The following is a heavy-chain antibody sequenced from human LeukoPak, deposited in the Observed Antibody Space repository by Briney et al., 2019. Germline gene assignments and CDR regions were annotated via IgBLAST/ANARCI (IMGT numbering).Heavy chain of an antibody. CDR1: GGSISSYY. Sequence: KSSETPSLTCTVSGGSISSYYWSWIRQPPGKGLEWIGYIYYSGSTNYNPSLKSRVTISVDTSKNQFSLKLSSVTAADTAVYYCARFGPCSGGSCTRLDYWGQGTLVTVSS. D-gene: IGHD2-15*01. V-gene: IGHV4-59*01. CDR3: ARFGPCSGGSCTRLDY. CDR2: IYYSGST. J-gene: IGHJ4*02.